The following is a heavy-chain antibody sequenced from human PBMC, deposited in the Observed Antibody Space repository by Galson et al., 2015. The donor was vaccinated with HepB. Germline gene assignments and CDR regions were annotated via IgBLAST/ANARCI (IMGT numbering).Heavy chain of an antibody. V-gene: IGHV1-2*04. CDR3: AISSVWGSYRSQFYYGMDV. Sequence: SVKVSCKASGYTFTGYYMHWVRQAPGQGLEWMGWINPNSGGTNYAQKFQGWVTMTRDTSISTAYMELSRLRSDDTAVYYCAISSVWGSYRSQFYYGMDVWGQGTTVTVSS. CDR2: INPNSGGT. D-gene: IGHD3-16*02. CDR1: GYTFTGYY. J-gene: IGHJ6*02.